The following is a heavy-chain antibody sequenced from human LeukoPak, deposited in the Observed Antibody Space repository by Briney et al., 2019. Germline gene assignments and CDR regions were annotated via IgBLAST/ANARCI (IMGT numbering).Heavy chain of an antibody. Sequence: GGSVRLSCAASGFTFSSYSMNWVRQAPGKGLEWVSFISSSSSYIYYADSVKGRFTISRDNAKNSLYLQMNSLRAEDTAVYYCAGTYYYYNGIDVWGKGTTVTVSS. CDR3: AGTYYYYNGIDV. V-gene: IGHV3-21*01. CDR2: ISSSSSYI. J-gene: IGHJ6*04. CDR1: GFTFSSYS.